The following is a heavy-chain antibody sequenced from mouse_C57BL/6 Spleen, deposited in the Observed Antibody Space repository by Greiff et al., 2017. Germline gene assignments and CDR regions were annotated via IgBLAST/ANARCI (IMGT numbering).Heavy chain of an antibody. J-gene: IGHJ3*01. CDR3: ERVGEGCAY. CDR2: IHPNSGST. CDR1: GYTFTSYW. Sequence: QVQLQQPGAELVKPGASVQLSCKASGYTFTSYWMHWVKQRPGQGLEWIGMIHPNSGSTNYNEKFKSKATLTVDKATSTAYMQLGSLRSEDSAVDYCERVGEGCAYWGQGTLVTVSS. D-gene: IGHD3-1*01. V-gene: IGHV1-64*01.